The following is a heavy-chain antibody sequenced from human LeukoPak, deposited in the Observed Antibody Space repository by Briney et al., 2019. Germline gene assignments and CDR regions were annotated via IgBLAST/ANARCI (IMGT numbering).Heavy chain of an antibody. D-gene: IGHD5-12*01. CDR1: GGSISSYY. CDR3: ARIMLGGYDLDY. Sequence: TLSLTCTVSGGSISSYYWSWIRQPPGKALEWLARIDWDADKYYSTSLKTRLTISKDTSKNQVVLTMTNMDPVDTATYYCARIMLGGYDLDYWGQGTLVTVSS. J-gene: IGHJ4*02. V-gene: IGHV2-70*11. CDR2: IDWDADK.